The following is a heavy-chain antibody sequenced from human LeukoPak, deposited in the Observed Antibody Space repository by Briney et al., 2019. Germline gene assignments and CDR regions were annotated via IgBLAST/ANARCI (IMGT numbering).Heavy chain of an antibody. J-gene: IGHJ4*02. Sequence: GGSLRLSCAASGFTFSSYGMHWVRQAPGKGLEGVAFIRYDGSNKYYADSVKGRFTISRDNSKNTLYLQMNSLRAEDTAVYYCAKDISGSSWYVALGYWGQGALVTASS. V-gene: IGHV3-30*02. CDR1: GFTFSSYG. CDR2: IRYDGSNK. D-gene: IGHD6-13*01. CDR3: AKDISGSSWYVALGY.